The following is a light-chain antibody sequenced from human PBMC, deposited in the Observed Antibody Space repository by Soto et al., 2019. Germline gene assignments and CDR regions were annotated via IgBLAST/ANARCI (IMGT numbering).Light chain of an antibody. Sequence: QSVLTQPPSASGTPGQRVTISCSGTSSDVGSYNLVSWHQHHPGKAPKLIIYEGDKRPSGVSNRFSGSKSGNTASLTISGLQAEDEADYYCCSYALGSTLVFGGGTKLTVL. CDR1: SSDVGSYNL. CDR3: CSYALGSTLV. V-gene: IGLV2-23*01. J-gene: IGLJ2*01. CDR2: EGD.